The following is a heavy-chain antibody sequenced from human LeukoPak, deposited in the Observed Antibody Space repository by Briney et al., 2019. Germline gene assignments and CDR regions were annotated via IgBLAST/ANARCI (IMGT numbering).Heavy chain of an antibody. Sequence: ASQTLSLTCAISGDSVSSNSAAWNWIRQSPSRGLEWLGRTYFRSKWFNEYALSLKSRITISPDTSKNQFSLQLNSVTAADTAVYYCARLRPNSSGWLDYWGQGTLVTVSS. V-gene: IGHV6-1*01. CDR1: GDSVSSNSAA. J-gene: IGHJ4*02. CDR3: ARLRPNSSGWLDY. D-gene: IGHD6-19*01. CDR2: TYFRSKWFN.